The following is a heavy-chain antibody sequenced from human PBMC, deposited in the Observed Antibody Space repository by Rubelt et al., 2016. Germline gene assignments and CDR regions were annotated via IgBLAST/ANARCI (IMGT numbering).Heavy chain of an antibody. V-gene: IGHV4-39*01. J-gene: IGHJ5*02. CDR1: GGSISSSSSY. CDR3: AAHGTLVRWFVP. D-gene: IGHD1-1*01. CDR2: IFYGGGT. Sequence: QLRLLESGPGLGKPSETLSLTCTVSGGSISSSSSYWAWIRQPPGRGLEWIGSIFYGGGTYYSPSLQSRGTISVDSSKNQFSLKLSSLTAAETAVYYCAAHGTLVRWFVPWGQGTQVTASA.